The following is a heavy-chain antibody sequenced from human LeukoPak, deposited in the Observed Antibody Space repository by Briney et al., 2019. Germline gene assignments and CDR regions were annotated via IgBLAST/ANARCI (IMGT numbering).Heavy chain of an antibody. CDR3: ASTLSVGGTLDY. V-gene: IGHV3-53*01. J-gene: IGHJ4*02. CDR2: IYSGGSI. D-gene: IGHD1-26*01. Sequence: PGGSLRLSCAASGLIVSSNYMSWVRQAPGKGLEWVSVIYSGGSIYYADSVKGRFTISRDSSKNTVYLQMNSLRAEDTAVYYCASTLSVGGTLDYWGQGTLVTVSS. CDR1: GLIVSSNY.